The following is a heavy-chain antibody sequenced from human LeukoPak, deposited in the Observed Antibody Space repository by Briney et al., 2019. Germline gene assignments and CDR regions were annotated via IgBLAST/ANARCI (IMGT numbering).Heavy chain of an antibody. Sequence: GGSLRLSCVASGFTFGKYWMSWVRQAPGKGLEWVANIKLDGSEKNYVDSVKGRFTISRDNTKNSLYLQTNSLRAEDTAVFYCARDQYDTWSRRGNFDSWGQGTLVIVSS. CDR3: ARDQYDTWSRRGNFDS. CDR2: IKLDGSEK. J-gene: IGHJ4*02. CDR1: GFTFGKYW. V-gene: IGHV3-7*03. D-gene: IGHD3-3*01.